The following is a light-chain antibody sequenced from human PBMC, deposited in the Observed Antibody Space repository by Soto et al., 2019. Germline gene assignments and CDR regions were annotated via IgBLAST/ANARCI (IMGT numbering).Light chain of an antibody. CDR2: DVS. Sequence: QSSLTQPASVSGSPGQSITISCTGTNSDVGGYNSVSWYQQHPGKAPKFMIYDVSSRPSGVSDRFSGSKSGNTASLTISGLQAEDEADYYCSSYTTSNTRQIVFGTGTKLTVL. CDR3: SSYTTSNTRQIV. CDR1: NSDVGGYNS. J-gene: IGLJ1*01. V-gene: IGLV2-14*01.